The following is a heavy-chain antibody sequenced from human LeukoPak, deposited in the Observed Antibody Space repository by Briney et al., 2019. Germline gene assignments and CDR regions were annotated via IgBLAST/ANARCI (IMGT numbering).Heavy chain of an antibody. CDR1: GYSFTSYW. V-gene: IGHV5-51*01. CDR2: IYPGDSHT. CDR3: ARPANWFDT. Sequence: GESLKISCKCSGYSFTSYWIGGVRHMPGKGLECRGIIYPGDSHTRYSPAFQGQLTNPADKSTSTGYLQWSSLKASDTAMYYCARPANWFDTWGQGTLVTVSS. J-gene: IGHJ5*02.